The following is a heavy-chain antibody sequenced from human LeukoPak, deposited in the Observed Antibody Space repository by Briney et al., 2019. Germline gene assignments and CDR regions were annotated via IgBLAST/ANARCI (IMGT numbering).Heavy chain of an antibody. D-gene: IGHD3-22*01. V-gene: IGHV3-74*01. CDR3: ARDHYYDSSQFDY. CDR2: INSDGSSA. Sequence: GGSLRLSCAASGFTFSSYWMHWVRQAPGNGLVWVSRINSDGSSARYVDSVKGRFTISRDNAKNTLYLQMNSLRAEDTAVYYCARDHYYDSSQFDYWGQGTLVTVSS. CDR1: GFTFSSYW. J-gene: IGHJ4*02.